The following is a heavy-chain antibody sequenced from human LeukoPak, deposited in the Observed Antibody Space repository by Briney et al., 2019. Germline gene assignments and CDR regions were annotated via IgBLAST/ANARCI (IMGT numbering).Heavy chain of an antibody. V-gene: IGHV4-61*01. J-gene: IGHJ4*02. D-gene: IGHD5-12*01. CDR1: GGSVSSGSYY. CDR3: ARDPSFYSGYFNYFDY. Sequence: SETLSLTCTVSGGSVSSGSYYWSWIRQPPGKGLEWIGYIYYSGGTNYNPSLKSRVTISVDTSKNQFSLKLSSVTAADTAVYYCARDPSFYSGYFNYFDYWGQGTLVTVSS. CDR2: IYYSGGT.